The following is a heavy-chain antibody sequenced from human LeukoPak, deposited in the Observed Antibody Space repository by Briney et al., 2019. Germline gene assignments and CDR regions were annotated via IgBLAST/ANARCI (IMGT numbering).Heavy chain of an antibody. Sequence: SETLSLTCAVYGGSFSGYYWSWIRQPPGKGLEWIGEINHSGSTNYNPSLKSRVTISVDTSKNQFSLKLSSVTAADTAVYYCARVRRSYCSGGSCYYYYGMTSGAKGPRSPSP. CDR1: GGSFSGYY. D-gene: IGHD2-15*01. V-gene: IGHV4-34*01. CDR3: ARVRRSYCSGGSCYYYYGMTS. CDR2: INHSGST. J-gene: IGHJ6*02.